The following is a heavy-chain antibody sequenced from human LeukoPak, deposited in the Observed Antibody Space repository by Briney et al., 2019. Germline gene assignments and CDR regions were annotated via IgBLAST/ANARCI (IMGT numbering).Heavy chain of an antibody. CDR3: ARVTLSSGYFYYFDY. CDR1: SGSISSSSYY. Sequence: SETLSLTCTVSSGSISSSSYYWGWIRQPPGKGLEWIGSIYYSGSTYYNPSLKSRVTISVDTSKNQFSLKLSSVTAADTAVYYCARVTLSSGYFYYFDYWGQGTLVTVSS. CDR2: IYYSGST. J-gene: IGHJ4*02. V-gene: IGHV4-39*07. D-gene: IGHD3-22*01.